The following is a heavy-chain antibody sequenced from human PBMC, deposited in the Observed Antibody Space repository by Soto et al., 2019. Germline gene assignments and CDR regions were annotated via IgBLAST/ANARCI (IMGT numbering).Heavy chain of an antibody. D-gene: IGHD3-22*01. Sequence: EVQVLESGGGLVQPGGSLRLSCAASGFTFSSYAMSRVRQAPGKGLEWVSAISGSGSSTYYADSVRGRSTISRDNSKNTLYLQMSTLRAEDTAVYYCAKNIENSRARPGYWGQGTLVTVSS. J-gene: IGHJ1*01. CDR1: GFTFSSYA. CDR2: ISGSGSST. CDR3: AKNIENSRARPGY. V-gene: IGHV3-23*01.